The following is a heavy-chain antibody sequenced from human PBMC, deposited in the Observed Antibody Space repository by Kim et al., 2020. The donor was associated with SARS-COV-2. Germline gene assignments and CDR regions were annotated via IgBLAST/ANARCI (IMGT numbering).Heavy chain of an antibody. CDR2: ST. CDR3: ASDSSEGWFDP. Sequence: STYYNPSLKGRVTIAVDTSKNQFALKLSSVTAADTAVYYCASDSSEGWFDPWGQGTLVTVSS. V-gene: IGHV4-30-2*05. J-gene: IGHJ5*02. D-gene: IGHD6-19*01.